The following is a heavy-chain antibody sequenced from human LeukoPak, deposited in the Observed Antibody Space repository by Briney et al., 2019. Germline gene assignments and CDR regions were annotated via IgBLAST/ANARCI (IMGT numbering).Heavy chain of an antibody. Sequence: GGSLRLSCAASGFTFSSYWMSWVRQAPGKGLEWVANIKQDGSEKYYVDSVKGRFTISRDNAKDSLYLQMNSLRAEDTAVYYCARDEGIAAAVADYWGQGTLVTVSS. CDR2: IKQDGSEK. J-gene: IGHJ4*02. V-gene: IGHV3-7*01. CDR3: ARDEGIAAAVADY. CDR1: GFTFSSYW. D-gene: IGHD6-13*01.